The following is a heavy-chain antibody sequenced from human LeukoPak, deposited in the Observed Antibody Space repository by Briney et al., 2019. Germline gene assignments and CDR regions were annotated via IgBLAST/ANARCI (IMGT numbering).Heavy chain of an antibody. CDR1: GGSISSYY. D-gene: IGHD3-10*01. CDR3: ARRRRITMVRGVINDAFDI. J-gene: IGHJ3*02. CDR2: IYYSGST. V-gene: IGHV4-59*08. Sequence: SETLSLTCTVSGGSISSYYWSWIRQPPGKGLEWIGYIYYSGSTNYNPSLKSRVTISVDTSKNQFSLKLSSVTAADTAVYYCARRRRITMVRGVINDAFDIWGQGTMVTVSS.